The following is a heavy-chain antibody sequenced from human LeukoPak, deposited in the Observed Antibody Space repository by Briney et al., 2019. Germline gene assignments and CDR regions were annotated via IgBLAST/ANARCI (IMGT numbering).Heavy chain of an antibody. D-gene: IGHD4-17*01. J-gene: IGHJ4*02. V-gene: IGHV1-2*02. CDR1: GYTFISYA. CDR3: ARADYGDYGGIDY. CDR2: INPNSGGT. Sequence: GASVKVSCKASGYTFISYAISWVRQAPGQGLEWMGWINPNSGGTNYAQKFQGRVTMTRDTSISTAYMELSRLRSDDTAVYYCARADYGDYGGIDYWGQGTLVTVSS.